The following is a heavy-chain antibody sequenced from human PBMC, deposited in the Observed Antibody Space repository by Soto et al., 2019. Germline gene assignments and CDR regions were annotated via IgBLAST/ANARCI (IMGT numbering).Heavy chain of an antibody. V-gene: IGHV3-15*07. J-gene: IGHJ5*02. Sequence: EVQLVESGGGLVKPGGSLRLSCAASGFTFSNAWMNWVRQAPGKGLEWVGGIKSKTDGGTTDYAAPVKGRFTISRDDSKNTLYLQMNSLKTEDTAVYYCTTGWFDPWGQGTLVTVSS. CDR3: TTGWFDP. CDR1: GFTFSNAW. CDR2: IKSKTDGGTT.